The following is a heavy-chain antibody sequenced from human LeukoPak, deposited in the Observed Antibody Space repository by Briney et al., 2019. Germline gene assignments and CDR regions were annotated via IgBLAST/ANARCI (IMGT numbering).Heavy chain of an antibody. CDR1: GYTFTGYY. D-gene: IGHD3-3*01. CDR3: VYYDFWSGYYWAIDY. V-gene: IGHV1-2*02. Sequence: VASVNVSCKASGYTFTGYYMHWVRQAPGQGLEWMGWINPNSGGTNYAQKFQGRVTMTRDTSISTAYMELSRLRSDDTAVYYCVYYDFWSGYYWAIDYWGQGTLVTVSS. CDR2: INPNSGGT. J-gene: IGHJ4*02.